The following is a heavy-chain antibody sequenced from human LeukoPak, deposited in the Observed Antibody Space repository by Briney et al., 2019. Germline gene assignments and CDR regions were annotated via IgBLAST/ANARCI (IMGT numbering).Heavy chain of an antibody. Sequence: GGSLRLSCAASGFTFSSYSMNWVRQAPGKGLEWVSSISSSSCYIYYADSVKGRFTISRDNAKNSLYLQMNSLRAEDTAVYYCARGGSYDFWSGYHYYYYMDVWGKGTTVTVSS. D-gene: IGHD3-3*01. CDR1: GFTFSSYS. J-gene: IGHJ6*03. CDR3: ARGGSYDFWSGYHYYYYMDV. V-gene: IGHV3-21*01. CDR2: ISSSSCYI.